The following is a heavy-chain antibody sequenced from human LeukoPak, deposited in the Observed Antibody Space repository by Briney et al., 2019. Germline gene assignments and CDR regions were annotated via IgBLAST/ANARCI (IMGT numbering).Heavy chain of an antibody. J-gene: IGHJ4*02. CDR3: ARDQMIAAAGLDY. CDR1: GFTFSSYA. D-gene: IGHD6-13*01. V-gene: IGHV3-30-3*01. CDR2: ISHDGSNK. Sequence: PGGSLRLSCAASGFTFSSYAMSWVRQAPGKGLEWVAVISHDGSNKYFADSVKGRFTISRDNSKNTLYLQMNSLRAEDTAVYYCARDQMIAAAGLDYWGQGTLVTVSS.